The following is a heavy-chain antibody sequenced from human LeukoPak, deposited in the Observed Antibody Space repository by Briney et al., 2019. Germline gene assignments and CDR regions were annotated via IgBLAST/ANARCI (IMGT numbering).Heavy chain of an antibody. D-gene: IGHD3-3*01. CDR1: GYTFTSYD. V-gene: IGHV1-8*01. CDR2: MNPNSGST. J-gene: IGHJ6*02. Sequence: ASVKVSCKASGYTFTSYDINWVRQATGQGLEWMGWMNPNSGSTGYAQKFQGRVTMTRNTSISTAYMELSSLRSEDTAVYYCARDYPKGDFWSGYSTYYYYYGMDVWGQGTTVTVSS. CDR3: ARDYPKGDFWSGYSTYYYYYGMDV.